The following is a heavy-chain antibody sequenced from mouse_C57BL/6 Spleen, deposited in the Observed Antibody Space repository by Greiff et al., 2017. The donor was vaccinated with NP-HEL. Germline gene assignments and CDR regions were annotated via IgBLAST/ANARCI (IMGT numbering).Heavy chain of an antibody. CDR1: GYTFTDHT. Sequence: VKLQESDAELVKPGASVKISCKVSGYTFTDHTLHWMKQRPEQGLEWIGYIYPGYDSTNYNEMFKGKATLTADKSSSTAYMQLNSLTSEASAVYFCARSRYYCLDYWGQGTTLTVSS. CDR3: ARSRYYCLDY. D-gene: IGHD1-1*01. CDR2: IYPGYDST. V-gene: IGHV1-78*01. J-gene: IGHJ2*01.